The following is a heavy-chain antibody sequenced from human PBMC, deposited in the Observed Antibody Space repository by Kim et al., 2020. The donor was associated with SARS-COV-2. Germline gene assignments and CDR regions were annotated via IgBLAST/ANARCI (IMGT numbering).Heavy chain of an antibody. CDR1: GFTFNSYA. CDR3: AKDLGAYYDFWSGYQH. D-gene: IGHD3-3*01. CDR2: ISGGGDNT. Sequence: GGSLRLSCAASGFTFNSYAMSWVRQAPGKGLEWVSAISGGGDNTYYPDSVKGRFTISRDNSKNTLYLQVNSLTVEDTAVYYCAKDLGAYYDFWSGYQHWGQGTLVTVSS. J-gene: IGHJ4*02. V-gene: IGHV3-23*01.